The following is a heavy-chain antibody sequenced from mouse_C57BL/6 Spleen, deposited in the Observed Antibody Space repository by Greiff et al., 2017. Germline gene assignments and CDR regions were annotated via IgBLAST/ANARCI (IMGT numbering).Heavy chain of an antibody. Sequence: VQLQQSGPGLVQPSQSLSITCTVSGFSLTSYGVHWVRQSPGKGLEWLGVIWRGGSTDYNAAFMSRLSITKDNSKGQVFFKMNSLQADDTAIYYCAKRDYYGSSDWYFDVWGTGTTVTVSS. V-gene: IGHV2-5*01. D-gene: IGHD1-1*01. CDR1: GFSLTSYG. J-gene: IGHJ1*03. CDR2: IWRGGST. CDR3: AKRDYYGSSDWYFDV.